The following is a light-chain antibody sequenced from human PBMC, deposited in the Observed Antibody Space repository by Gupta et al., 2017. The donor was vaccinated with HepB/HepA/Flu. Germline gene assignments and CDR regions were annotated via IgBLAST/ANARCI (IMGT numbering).Light chain of an antibody. V-gene: IGLV1-47*01. Sequence: QSVMNPPPPASGTPRPRVTISCFGTSSNMYNNYVFWYQQLPGTAPKLLIYKTLQRPSGVPDRFLGSKSGTSASLAISGLQPEDEADYYCAAWDDSLSGLVFGGGTKVTVL. J-gene: IGLJ2*01. CDR1: SSNMYNNY. CDR3: AAWDDSLSGLV. CDR2: KTL.